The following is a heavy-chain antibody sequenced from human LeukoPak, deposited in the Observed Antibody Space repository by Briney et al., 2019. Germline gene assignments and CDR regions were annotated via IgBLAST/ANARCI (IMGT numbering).Heavy chain of an antibody. V-gene: IGHV1-69*13. D-gene: IGHD2-2*01. CDR1: VGTFSSYA. CDR2: IIPIFGTA. Sequence: SVKVSCKASVGTFSSYAISWVRQAPGQGLEWMGGIIPIFGTANYAQKFQGRVTITADESTSTAYMELSSLRSEDTAVYYCARAEGHCSSTSCPVGYWGQGTLVTVSS. CDR3: ARAEGHCSSTSCPVGY. J-gene: IGHJ4*02.